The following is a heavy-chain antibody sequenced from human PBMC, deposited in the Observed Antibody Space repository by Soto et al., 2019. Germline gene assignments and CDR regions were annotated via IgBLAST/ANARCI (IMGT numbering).Heavy chain of an antibody. CDR3: ASAGKYYSDGGGYPVDS. Sequence: SETLSLTCTVSGVSVSSGSYCWSWIRQPPGKGLEWIGYIHNSGSTNYNPSLKSRVSISVDTSKNQFSLKLSTVTAADTALYFCASAGKYYSDGGGYPVDSWGQGTLVTVSS. CDR2: IHNSGST. D-gene: IGHD3-22*01. CDR1: GVSVSSGSYC. J-gene: IGHJ5*01. V-gene: IGHV4-61*01.